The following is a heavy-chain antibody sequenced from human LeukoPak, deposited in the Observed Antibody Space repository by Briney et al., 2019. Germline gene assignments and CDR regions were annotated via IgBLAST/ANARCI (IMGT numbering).Heavy chain of an antibody. CDR2: ISISGTTT. CDR1: GFTFSDYY. CDR3: ARGTMASDF. J-gene: IGHJ4*02. Sequence: PGGSLRLSCAASGFTFSDYYMTWIRQTPGKGLEWVSYISISGTTTFYVDSVKGRFTISGDNTKNSLYLQMNSLRAEDTAMYYCARGTMASDFWGQGTLVTVSS. V-gene: IGHV3-11*01. D-gene: IGHD3-10*01.